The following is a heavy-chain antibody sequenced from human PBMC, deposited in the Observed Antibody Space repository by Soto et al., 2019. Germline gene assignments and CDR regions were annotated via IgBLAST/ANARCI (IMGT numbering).Heavy chain of an antibody. CDR1: GGTFSSYT. CDR3: ARGNRNGGFDY. D-gene: IGHD1-1*01. J-gene: IGHJ4*02. V-gene: IGHV1-69*02. CDR2: IIPILGIA. Sequence: QVQLVQSGAGVKKPGSSVKVSCKASGGTFSSYTISWVRQAPGQGLEWMGRIIPILGIANYAQKIQGRVTITADKSTSTAYHELSRMRSEEAAVYYCARGNRNGGFDYWGQGTLVTVSS.